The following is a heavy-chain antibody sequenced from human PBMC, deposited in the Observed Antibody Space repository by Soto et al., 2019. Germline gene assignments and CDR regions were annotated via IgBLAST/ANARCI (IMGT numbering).Heavy chain of an antibody. Sequence: GGSLRLSCAASGVTFSGYWMSWVRQAPGKGLEWVANIKPDGSEKYYVDSVKGRFTISRDIAKNSLYLQMNSLRAEDTAVYYCVRDWDVWGKGTTVTVSS. J-gene: IGHJ6*04. V-gene: IGHV3-7*01. CDR2: IKPDGSEK. CDR1: GVTFSGYW. CDR3: VRDWDV.